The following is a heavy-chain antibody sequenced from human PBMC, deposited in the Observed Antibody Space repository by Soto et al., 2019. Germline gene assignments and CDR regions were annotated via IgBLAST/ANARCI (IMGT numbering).Heavy chain of an antibody. CDR3: ARDLGAWKFDY. Sequence: QVQLVDPGGGVVQPGRSPRVSCAASGFTFSSHAMHWVRQAPGKGLEWVAFISYDGSNQHYADSVKGRFTISRDNSENTLYLHMNSLRGEDTAMYFCARDLGAWKFDYWGQGTLVTVSS. CDR1: GFTFSSHA. V-gene: IGHV3-30-3*01. J-gene: IGHJ4*02. CDR2: ISYDGSNQ. D-gene: IGHD1-1*01.